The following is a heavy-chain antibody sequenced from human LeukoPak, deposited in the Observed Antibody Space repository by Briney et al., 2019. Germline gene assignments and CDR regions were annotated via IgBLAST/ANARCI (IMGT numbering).Heavy chain of an antibody. CDR1: GFTFRTYS. J-gene: IGHJ6*03. CDR2: ISSSSSYI. Sequence: PGGSLRLSCAASGFTFRTYSMNWVRQAPGKGLEWVSSISSSSSYIYYADSVKGRFTISRDNAKNSLSLQMNSLRAEDTAVYYCARAQRVEKLYYFYMDVWGKGTTVTVSS. D-gene: IGHD2-15*01. V-gene: IGHV3-21*01. CDR3: ARAQRVEKLYYFYMDV.